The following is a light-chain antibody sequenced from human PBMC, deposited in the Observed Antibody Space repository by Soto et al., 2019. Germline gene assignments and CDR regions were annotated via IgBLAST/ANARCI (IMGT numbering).Light chain of an antibody. CDR1: QGLLHTDGNTY. CDR3: VQYTVSPFT. V-gene: IGKV2-24*01. Sequence: DIVLTQSPLSAPVTVGQPASISCTSSQGLLHTDGNTYLSWLQQRPGQPPRLLIYKISNRFSGVPDRFSGSGAGKHFTLTIARVELEDVGVYYCVQYTVSPFTFGQGTKLEIK. J-gene: IGKJ2*01. CDR2: KIS.